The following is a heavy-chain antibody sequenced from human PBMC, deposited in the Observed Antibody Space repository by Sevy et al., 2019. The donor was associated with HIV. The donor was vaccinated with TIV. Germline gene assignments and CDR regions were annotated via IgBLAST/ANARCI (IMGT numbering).Heavy chain of an antibody. J-gene: IGHJ4*02. Sequence: SETLSLTCSVSGGSITSNNYYWGWIRQPPGKGLEWIGSIYHSGNTYYNPSLKSRVTVSVDTSRSHFSLKVTSVAASDTAVYFCASQPGYRSTYYGFSLSWTFDSWGPGTLVTVSS. CDR2: IYHSGNT. CDR1: GGSITSNNYY. D-gene: IGHD6-19*01. CDR3: ASQPGYRSTYYGFSLSWTFDS. V-gene: IGHV4-39*01.